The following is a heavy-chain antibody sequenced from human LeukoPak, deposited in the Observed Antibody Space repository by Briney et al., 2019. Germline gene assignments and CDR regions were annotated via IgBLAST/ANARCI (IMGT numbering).Heavy chain of an antibody. J-gene: IGHJ4*02. CDR1: GYSFTTYG. V-gene: IGHV1-18*01. CDR2: ISAYNGNT. D-gene: IGHD3-9*01. CDR3: ARDPGRYVPRGPCDY. Sequence: GASVKVSCKASGYSFTTYGITWVRQAPGQGFEWMGWISAYNGNTNYAQKLQGRVTMTTDTSTSTAYMELRSLRSDDTAVYYCARDPGRYVPRGPCDYWGQGTLVTVSS.